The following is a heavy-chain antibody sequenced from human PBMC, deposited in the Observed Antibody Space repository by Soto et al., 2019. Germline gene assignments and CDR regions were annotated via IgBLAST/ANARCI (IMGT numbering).Heavy chain of an antibody. D-gene: IGHD2-2*01. V-gene: IGHV3-23*01. Sequence: GRTLRLSCAASGFTFSSYAMSCVRQAPGKGLEWVSAISGSGGSTYYADSVKGRFTISRDNSKNTLYLQMNSLRAEDTAVYYCANVYLGYCSSPSCSSSLDSWYQGILVTLST. J-gene: IGHJ5*01. CDR1: GFTFSSYA. CDR2: ISGSGGST. CDR3: ANVYLGYCSSPSCSSSLDS.